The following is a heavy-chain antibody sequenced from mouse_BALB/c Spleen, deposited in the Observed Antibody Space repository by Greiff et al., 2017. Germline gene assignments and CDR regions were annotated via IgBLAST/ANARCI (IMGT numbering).Heavy chain of an antibody. V-gene: IGHV1-52*01. CDR1: GYSFTSYW. CDR2: IEPYDSET. J-gene: IGHJ1*01. CDR3: ARFHGSSYRYFDV. D-gene: IGHD1-1*01. Sequence: QVQLQQPGAELVRPAASVKLSCKASGYSFTSYWMNWVKQRPEQGLEWIGRIEPYDSETHYNQKFKDKAILTVDKSSSTAYMQLSGLTSEDSAVYYWARFHGSSYRYFDVWGAGTTVTVSS.